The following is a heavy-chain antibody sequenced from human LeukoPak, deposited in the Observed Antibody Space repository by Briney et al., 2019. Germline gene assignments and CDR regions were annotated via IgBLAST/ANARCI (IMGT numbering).Heavy chain of an antibody. Sequence: PGGSLRLSCAVSGGTFSAYWMAWVRQSPGKGLEWVAEINEDGSVKYYVDSMEGRFTISRDNAKNSLYLQMNSLGAEDTAVYYCAKVPRDSDCYWGQGTLVTVSS. D-gene: IGHD2-21*02. CDR3: AKVPRDSDCY. V-gene: IGHV3-7*01. CDR1: GGTFSAYW. CDR2: INEDGSVK. J-gene: IGHJ4*02.